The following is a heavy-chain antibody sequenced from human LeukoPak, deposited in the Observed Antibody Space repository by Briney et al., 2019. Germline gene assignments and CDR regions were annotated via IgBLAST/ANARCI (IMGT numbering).Heavy chain of an antibody. V-gene: IGHV3-48*03. J-gene: IGHJ3*02. CDR2: ISSSGSTI. CDR1: GFTFGSYE. Sequence: GGSLRLSCAASGFTFGSYEMNWVRQAPGKGLEWVSYISSSGSTIYYADSVKGRFTISRDNAKNSLYLQMNSLRAEDTAVYYCARAELLAAFDIWGQGTMVTVSS. CDR3: ARAELLAAFDI. D-gene: IGHD1-26*01.